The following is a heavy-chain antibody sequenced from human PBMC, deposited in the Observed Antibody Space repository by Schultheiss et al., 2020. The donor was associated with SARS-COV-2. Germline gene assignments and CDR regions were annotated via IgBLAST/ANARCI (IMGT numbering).Heavy chain of an antibody. D-gene: IGHD1-26*01. CDR1: GFTFSSYA. J-gene: IGHJ4*02. Sequence: GGSLRLSCAASGFTFSSYAMSWVRQAPGKGLEWVSYISSSGSTIYYADSLKGRFTISRDNVKNSLYLQMNSLRAEDTAVYYCARVRSGSYWFSYWGQGTLVTVSS. CDR3: ARVRSGSYWFSY. V-gene: IGHV3-48*04. CDR2: ISSSGSTI.